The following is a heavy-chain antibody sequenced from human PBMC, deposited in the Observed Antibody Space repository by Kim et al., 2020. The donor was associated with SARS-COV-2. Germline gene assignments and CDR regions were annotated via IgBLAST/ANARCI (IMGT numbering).Heavy chain of an antibody. CDR3: ARDPYGGVLFYYYYGMDV. CDR1: GFTFSSYS. J-gene: IGHJ6*02. CDR2: ISSSSSYI. Sequence: GGSLRLSCAASGFTFSSYSMNWVRQAPGKGLEWVSSISSSSSYIYYAYSVKGRFTISRYNAKNSLYLQMNSLRAEDTAVYYCARDPYGGVLFYYYYGMDVWGQGPTDTVSS. D-gene: IGHD4-17*01. V-gene: IGHV3-21*01.